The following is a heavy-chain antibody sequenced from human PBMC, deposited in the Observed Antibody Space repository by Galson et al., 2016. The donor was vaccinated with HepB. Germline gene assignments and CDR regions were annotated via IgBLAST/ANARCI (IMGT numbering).Heavy chain of an antibody. D-gene: IGHD6-19*01. CDR1: GYTFTNFP. CDR3: VRDPVRGWAPFDY. Sequence: SVKVSCKASGYTFTNFPINWVRRAPGQRLEWMGWINTGNGDTRYSQSFQGRATITRDTSASTAYMELNTLTSEDTAVYYCVRDPVRGWAPFDYWGQGTLVTVSS. CDR2: INTGNGDT. J-gene: IGHJ4*02. V-gene: IGHV1-3*04.